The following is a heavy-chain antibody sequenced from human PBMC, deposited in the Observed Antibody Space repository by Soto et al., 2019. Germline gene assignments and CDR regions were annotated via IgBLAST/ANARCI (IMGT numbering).Heavy chain of an antibody. V-gene: IGHV3-74*02. CDR3: IRASGVAGTGEYF. J-gene: IGHJ4*02. D-gene: IGHD6-19*01. Sequence: EVQLVESGGGLVQPGGSLRLSCAASGLDFSTYWMHCVRQAPGKGLVWVSRISGGGGTTYADSVEGRFTISRDNANNIVYLQMNSLTEEDTAMYYCIRASGVAGTGEYFWGQGTLVTVSS. CDR2: ISGGGGT. CDR1: GLDFSTYW.